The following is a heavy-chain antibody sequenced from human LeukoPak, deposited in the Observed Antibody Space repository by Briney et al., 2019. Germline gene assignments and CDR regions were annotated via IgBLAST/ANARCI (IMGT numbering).Heavy chain of an antibody. J-gene: IGHJ5*02. V-gene: IGHV3-30*04. CDR1: GFTFSSYA. CDR3: AREMAMAVAGISWFDP. Sequence: PGGSLRLSCAASGFTFSSYAMHWVRQARGKGLEWVAVISYDGSNKYYADSVKGRFTISRDNSKNTLYLQMNSLRAEDTAVYYCAREMAMAVAGISWFDPWGQGTLVTVSS. D-gene: IGHD6-19*01. CDR2: ISYDGSNK.